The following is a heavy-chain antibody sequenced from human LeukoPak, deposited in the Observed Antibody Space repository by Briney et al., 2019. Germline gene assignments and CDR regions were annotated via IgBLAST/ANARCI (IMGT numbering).Heavy chain of an antibody. V-gene: IGHV4-59*08. J-gene: IGHJ5*02. CDR2: IYYSGST. Sequence: PSETLSLTCTVSGGSISHHYWSWIRQPPGKGLEWIGYIYYSGSTNYNPSLQSRVTISVDTSKNQFSLKLSSVTASDTAVYYCARRRVGDLTVGSDTWFDPWGQGALVTVSS. D-gene: IGHD2-15*01. CDR3: ARRRVGDLTVGSDTWFDP. CDR1: GGSISHHY.